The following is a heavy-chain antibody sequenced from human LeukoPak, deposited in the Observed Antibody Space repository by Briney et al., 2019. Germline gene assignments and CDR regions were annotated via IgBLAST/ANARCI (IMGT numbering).Heavy chain of an antibody. CDR1: GASISSYY. Sequence: SETLSLTCTVSGASISSYYWSWIRQPPGKGLEWIAYIFYSGSTNYNPSLKSRVTISVDTSKHQFSLKVNSVTAADTAVYYCARIANSGYYLFDYWGQGTLVTVSS. V-gene: IGHV4-59*01. CDR2: IFYSGST. J-gene: IGHJ4*02. D-gene: IGHD3-22*01. CDR3: ARIANSGYYLFDY.